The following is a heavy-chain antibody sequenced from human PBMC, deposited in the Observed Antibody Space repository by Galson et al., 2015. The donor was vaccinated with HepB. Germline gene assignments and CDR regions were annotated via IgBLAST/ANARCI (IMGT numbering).Heavy chain of an antibody. CDR1: GFTASNNY. J-gene: IGHJ6*02. D-gene: IGHD5-18*01. Sequence: SLRLSCAASGFTASNNYMSWVRQAPGKGLEWVSGIHRGGSTYYADSVKGRFTISRDNSKNTLYLQMNRLKTEDTAVYYCARDFRYSHGYHHYYYYGMDVWGQGTTVTVSS. CDR3: ARDFRYSHGYHHYYYYGMDV. CDR2: IHRGGST. V-gene: IGHV3-66*02.